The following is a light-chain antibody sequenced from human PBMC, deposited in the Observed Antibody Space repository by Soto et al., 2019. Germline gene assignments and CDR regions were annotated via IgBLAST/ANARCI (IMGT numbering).Light chain of an antibody. J-gene: IGKJ5*01. CDR2: DAS. CDR1: QTISSW. V-gene: IGKV1-5*01. CDR3: QQYNSYPIT. Sequence: DIHMTQSPSTLSASVGDRVTITCRASQTISSWLAWYQQKPGKAPKLLIYDASNLESGVPSRFSGNGSGTEFTLTISGLQPDDFATYYCQQYNSYPITFGQGTRLEIK.